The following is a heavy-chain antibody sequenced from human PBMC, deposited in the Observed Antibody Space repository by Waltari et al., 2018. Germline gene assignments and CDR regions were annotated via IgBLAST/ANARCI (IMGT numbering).Heavy chain of an antibody. CDR1: GGTFSGYY. V-gene: IGHV4-34*02. CDR2: INQHGTS. D-gene: IGHD2-15*01. Sequence: QVQLKQWGAGLLKPSETLSLTCAVSGGTFSGYYLTWVRQDPGKGWEWIAEINQHGTSNSNPSLGSRVTISGDPSKNQFSLSLRSVTAADTALYYCARGRRTVVLAETRVPLDPWGQGTQVTVSS. CDR3: ARGRRTVVLAETRVPLDP. J-gene: IGHJ5*02.